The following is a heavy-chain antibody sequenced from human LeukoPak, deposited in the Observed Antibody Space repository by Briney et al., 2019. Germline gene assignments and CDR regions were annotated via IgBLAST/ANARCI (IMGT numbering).Heavy chain of an antibody. CDR3: ARGLEYSSSKPDYYYMDV. D-gene: IGHD6-6*01. V-gene: IGHV4-4*09. Sequence: PSETLSLTCTVSGGSISSYYWSWIRQPPGKGLVWIGYIYTSGSTNYNPSLKSRVTISVDTSKNQLSLKLSSVTAADTAVYYCARGLEYSSSKPDYYYMDVWGKGTTVTVSS. CDR1: GGSISSYY. CDR2: IYTSGST. J-gene: IGHJ6*03.